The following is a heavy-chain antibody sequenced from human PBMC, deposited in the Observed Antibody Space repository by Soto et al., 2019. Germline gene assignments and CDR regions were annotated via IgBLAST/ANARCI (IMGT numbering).Heavy chain of an antibody. Sequence: SVKVSCKASGGTFSSYAISWVRQAPGQGLEWMGGIIPIFGTANYAQKFQGRVTITADESTSTAYMELSSLRSEDTAVYYCARDLRIVVVPDTEHYGMDVWGQRTTVTVSS. V-gene: IGHV1-69*13. CDR2: IIPIFGTA. J-gene: IGHJ6*02. CDR3: ARDLRIVVVPDTEHYGMDV. CDR1: GGTFSSYA. D-gene: IGHD2-2*01.